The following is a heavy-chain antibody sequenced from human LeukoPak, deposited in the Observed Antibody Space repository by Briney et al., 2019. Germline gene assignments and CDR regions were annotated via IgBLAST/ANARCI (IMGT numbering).Heavy chain of an antibody. CDR3: AKVSLTTVPVDY. D-gene: IGHD4-17*01. CDR2: ISGSGGST. V-gene: IGHV3-23*01. J-gene: IGHJ4*02. CDR1: GFPLCSYA. Sequence: GGALRISCSAPGFPLCSYALNWVRPGPGKGLGWVSAISGSGGSTYYADSVKGRFTISRDNSKNTLYLQMNSLRAEDTAVYYCAKVSLTTVPVDYWGQGTLVTVSS.